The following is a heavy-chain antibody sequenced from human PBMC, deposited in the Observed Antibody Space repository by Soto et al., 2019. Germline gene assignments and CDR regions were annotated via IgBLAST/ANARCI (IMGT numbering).Heavy chain of an antibody. CDR1: GFSRSTSGVG. Sequence: QITLKESGPALVKPTQTLTLTCTFSGFSRSTSGVGVGWIRQPPGKALEWHALIYCDDDKRYSPSLKRRLTLPKETTKNQVVLTPTNMDPVDTATYYCAHVYGGYDNFDYWGQGTLVTVSS. CDR2: IYCDDDK. D-gene: IGHD5-12*01. V-gene: IGHV2-5*02. J-gene: IGHJ4*02. CDR3: AHVYGGYDNFDY.